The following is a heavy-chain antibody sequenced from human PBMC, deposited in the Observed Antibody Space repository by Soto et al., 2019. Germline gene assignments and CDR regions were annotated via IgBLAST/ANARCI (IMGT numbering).Heavy chain of an antibody. J-gene: IGHJ3*02. CDR3: ATIHDRHSDAFDI. V-gene: IGHV1-2*04. CDR1: GYTFTGYY. Sequence: AASVKVSCKASGYTFTGYYMHWVRQAPGQGREWMGWINPNSGGTNYAQKFQGWVTMTRDTSISTAYMELSRLRSDDTAVYYCATIHDRHSDAFDIWGQGTMVTVSS. CDR2: INPNSGGT. D-gene: IGHD1-1*01.